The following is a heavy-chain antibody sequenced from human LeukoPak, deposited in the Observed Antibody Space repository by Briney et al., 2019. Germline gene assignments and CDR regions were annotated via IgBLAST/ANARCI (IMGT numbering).Heavy chain of an antibody. J-gene: IGHJ4*02. D-gene: IGHD3-22*01. Sequence: GGSLRLSCAASGFTFTSYWISWVRQAPGKGLEWVANINQVGSEKYYVDSVKGRFTISRDNAKNSLLLEMNSLRAEDTAVYYCASPIDSSGYTGFDYWGQGTLVTVSS. CDR1: GFTFTSYW. CDR2: INQVGSEK. V-gene: IGHV3-7*03. CDR3: ASPIDSSGYTGFDY.